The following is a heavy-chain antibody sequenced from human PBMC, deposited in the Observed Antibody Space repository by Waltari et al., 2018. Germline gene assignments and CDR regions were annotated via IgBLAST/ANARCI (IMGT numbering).Heavy chain of an antibody. V-gene: IGHV3-23*01. J-gene: IGHJ4*02. CDR3: AKGMAAGGPYDY. CDR2: IVGSGVST. CDR1: GFTFSSYA. D-gene: IGHD6-13*01. Sequence: EVQLLESGGGLVQPGGSLRLSCAASGFTFSSYAMSWVRQAPGEGRWGVAAIVGSGVSTYYADSVKGRFTSSRDNSKNTLYLQMNSLRAEDTAVYYCAKGMAAGGPYDYWGQGTLVTVSS.